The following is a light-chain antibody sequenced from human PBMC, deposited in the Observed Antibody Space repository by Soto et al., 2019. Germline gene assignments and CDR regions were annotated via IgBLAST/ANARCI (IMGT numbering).Light chain of an antibody. V-gene: IGKV1-39*01. CDR1: QRINIH. Sequence: DIQMTQSPSSLSASVGDRVTITCRASQRINIHLNWYQQKLGRAPDLLIYAASSLQEGVPSRFSGSGSGTDFTLTISSVQHEDFATYYCQQSYITPLAFGQGTKVDIK. J-gene: IGKJ1*01. CDR2: AAS. CDR3: QQSYITPLA.